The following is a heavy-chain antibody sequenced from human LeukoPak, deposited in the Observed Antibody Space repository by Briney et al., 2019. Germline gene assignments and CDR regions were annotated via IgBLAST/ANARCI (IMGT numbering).Heavy chain of an antibody. Sequence: GASVKVSCKASGYTFTSYDINWMRQAPGQGLEWVGWMNPNSGNTGYAQTFQGRLTMTTNTSIKTAYMELSSLRSEDTAVYYCARRFYDNLTGHTWYDYWGQGTLVTVSS. CDR1: GYTFTSYD. J-gene: IGHJ4*02. CDR2: MNPNSGNT. D-gene: IGHD3-9*01. CDR3: ARRFYDNLTGHTWYDY. V-gene: IGHV1-8*01.